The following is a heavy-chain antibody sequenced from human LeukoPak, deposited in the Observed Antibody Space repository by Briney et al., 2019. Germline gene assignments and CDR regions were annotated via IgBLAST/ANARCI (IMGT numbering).Heavy chain of an antibody. V-gene: IGHV3-30*18. D-gene: IGHD3-22*01. CDR1: GFTFSSYG. CDR3: VKEGPGYYDSSGYFAYFDY. CDR2: ISYDGSNK. J-gene: IGHJ4*02. Sequence: GSLRLSCAASGFTFSSYGMHWVRQAPGKGLEWVAVISYDGSNKYYADSVKGRFTISRDNSKNTLYLQMNSLRAEDTAVYYCVKEGPGYYDSSGYFAYFDYWGQGTLVTVSS.